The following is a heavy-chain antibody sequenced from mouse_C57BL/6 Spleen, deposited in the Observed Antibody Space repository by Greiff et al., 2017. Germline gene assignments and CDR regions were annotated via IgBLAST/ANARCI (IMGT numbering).Heavy chain of an antibody. Sequence: QVQLQQSGPELVKPGASVKLSCKASGYTFTSYDINWVKQRPGQGLEWIGWIYPSNGSTKYNEKFKGKATLTVDTSSSTAYLELHSLTSEDSAVYFCASYYYGIPVAYWGQGTLVTVSA. CDR1: GYTFTSYD. CDR2: IYPSNGST. V-gene: IGHV1-85*01. CDR3: ASYYYGIPVAY. J-gene: IGHJ3*01. D-gene: IGHD1-1*01.